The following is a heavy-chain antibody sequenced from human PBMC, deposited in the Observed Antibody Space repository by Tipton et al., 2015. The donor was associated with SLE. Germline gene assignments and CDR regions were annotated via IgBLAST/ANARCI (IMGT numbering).Heavy chain of an antibody. D-gene: IGHD3-3*01. CDR2: IYTSGST. CDR1: GGSISRGSYY. CDR3: ARDDFWSGREWFDP. Sequence: TLSLTCTVSGGSISRGSYYWSWIRQPAGKGLEWIGRIYTSGSTNYNPSLKSRVTISVDTSKNQFSLKLSSVTAADTAVYYCARDDFWSGREWFDPWVQGTLVTVSS. J-gene: IGHJ5*02. V-gene: IGHV4-61*02.